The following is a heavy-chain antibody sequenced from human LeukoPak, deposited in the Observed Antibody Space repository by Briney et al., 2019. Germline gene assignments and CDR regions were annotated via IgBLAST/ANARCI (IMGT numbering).Heavy chain of an antibody. V-gene: IGHV4-31*03. D-gene: IGHD6-19*01. CDR1: GGSISSGGYY. CDR2: IYYSGST. Sequence: SETLSLTCTVSGGSISSGGYYWSWIRQHPGKGLEWIGYIYYSGSTYYNPSLKSRVTISVDTSKSQFSLKLSSVTAADTAVYYCARRDSSGWQGRWAFDYWGQGTLVTVSS. CDR3: ARRDSSGWQGRWAFDY. J-gene: IGHJ4*02.